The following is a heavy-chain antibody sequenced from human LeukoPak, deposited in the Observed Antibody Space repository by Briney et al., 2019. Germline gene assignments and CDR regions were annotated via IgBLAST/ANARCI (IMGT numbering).Heavy chain of an antibody. CDR1: GFTFNTFW. J-gene: IGHJ5*02. CDR2: IKEDGTKK. V-gene: IGHV3-7*01. CDR3: ARDAAGYGP. Sequence: GGSLRLSCAASGFTFNTFWMSWVRQTPGKGLEWVANIKEDGTKKYYVDSVKGRFTISRDNAENSLYLQMNSLRAEETAVYYCARDAAGYGPWGQGTLVTVSS. D-gene: IGHD5-12*01.